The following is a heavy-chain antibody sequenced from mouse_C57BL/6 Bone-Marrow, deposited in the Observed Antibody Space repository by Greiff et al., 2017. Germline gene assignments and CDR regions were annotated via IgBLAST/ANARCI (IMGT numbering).Heavy chain of an antibody. CDR1: GYSFTGYY. J-gene: IGHJ1*03. CDR3: ARWYYGSPWYFDV. CDR2: INPSTGGT. Sequence: VQLKESGPELVKPGASVKISCKASGYSFTGYYMNWVKQSPDKSLEWIGEINPSTGGTTYNQKFKAKATLTVDKSSSTAYMQLKSLTSEDSAVYYCARWYYGSPWYFDVWGTGTTVTVSS. D-gene: IGHD1-1*01. V-gene: IGHV1-42*01.